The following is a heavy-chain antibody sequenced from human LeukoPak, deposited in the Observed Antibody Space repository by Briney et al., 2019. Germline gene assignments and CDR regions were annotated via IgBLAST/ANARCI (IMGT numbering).Heavy chain of an antibody. Sequence: GGSLRLSCAASGFTFSSYAMSWVRQAPGKGLEWVSAISGSGGSTYYADSVKGRFTISRDNSKNTLYLQMNSLRAEDTAVYYCAKSHGPLRAIFGVVIGEYFQHWGQGTLVTVSS. D-gene: IGHD3-3*01. CDR2: ISGSGGST. V-gene: IGHV3-23*01. J-gene: IGHJ1*01. CDR1: GFTFSSYA. CDR3: AKSHGPLRAIFGVVIGEYFQH.